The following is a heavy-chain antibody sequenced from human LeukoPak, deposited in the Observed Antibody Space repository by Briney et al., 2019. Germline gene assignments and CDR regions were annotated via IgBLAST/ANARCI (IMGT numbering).Heavy chain of an antibody. J-gene: IGHJ4*02. CDR2: IKQDGSEK. CDR3: ARDNSLLWFGEIINQGEFDY. Sequence: GGSLRLSCAASGFTFSSYWMSWVRQAPGKGLEWVANIKQDGSEKYYVDSVKGRFTISRDNAKNSLYLQMNSLRAEDTAVYYCARDNSLLWFGEIINQGEFDYRGQGTLVTVSS. D-gene: IGHD3-10*01. CDR1: GFTFSSYW. V-gene: IGHV3-7*01.